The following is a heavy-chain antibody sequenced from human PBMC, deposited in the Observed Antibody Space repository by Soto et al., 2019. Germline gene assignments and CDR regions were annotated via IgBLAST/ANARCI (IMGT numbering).Heavy chain of an antibody. J-gene: IGHJ6*03. CDR2: IIPILGIA. Sequence: QVQLVQSGAEVKKPGSSVKVSCKASGGTFSSYTISWVRQAPGQGLEWMGRIIPILGIANYAQKFQGRVTITADKSTGTAYMELSSLRSEDTAVYYCARTYYYGSGSYYNGGDYYYYMDVWGKGTTVTVSS. D-gene: IGHD3-10*01. CDR3: ARTYYYGSGSYYNGGDYYYYMDV. CDR1: GGTFSSYT. V-gene: IGHV1-69*02.